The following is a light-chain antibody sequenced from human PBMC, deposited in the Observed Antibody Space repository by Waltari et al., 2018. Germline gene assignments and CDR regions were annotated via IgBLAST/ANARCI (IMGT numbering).Light chain of an antibody. CDR2: GAS. Sequence: EMVMTQSPATLSVSPGETATLSCRASQNIASNLAWYQQKPGQSPRLLIYGASTRASGAPARFSGTGSGTEFTLAISSIQSEDLAVYYSQHYNSWPPEYTFGQGTKLEIK. J-gene: IGKJ2*01. V-gene: IGKV3-15*01. CDR1: QNIASN. CDR3: QHYNSWPPEYT.